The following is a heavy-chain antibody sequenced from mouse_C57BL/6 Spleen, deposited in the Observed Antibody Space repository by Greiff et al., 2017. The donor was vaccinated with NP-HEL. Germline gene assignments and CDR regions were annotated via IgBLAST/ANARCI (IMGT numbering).Heavy chain of an antibody. CDR3: ARGANWYFDV. V-gene: IGHV1-42*01. Sequence: DVQLQESGPELVKPGASVKISCKASGYSFTGYYMNWVKQSPEKSLEWIGEINPSTGGTTYNQKFKAKATLTVDKSSSTAYMQLKSLTSEDSAVYYCARGANWYFDVWGTGTTVTVSS. J-gene: IGHJ1*03. CDR2: INPSTGGT. CDR1: GYSFTGYY. D-gene: IGHD1-1*01.